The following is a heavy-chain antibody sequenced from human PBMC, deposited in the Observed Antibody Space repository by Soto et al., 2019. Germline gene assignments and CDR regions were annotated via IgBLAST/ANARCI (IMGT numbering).Heavy chain of an antibody. V-gene: IGHV4-59*12. CDR3: ARPPYYDFWSGPQGYYYYYMDV. Sequence: SETLSLTCTVSGGSISSYYWSWIRQPPGKGLEWIGYIYYSGSTNYNPSLKSRVTISVDTSKNQFSLKLSSVTAADTAVYYCARPPYYDFWSGPQGYYYYYMDVWGKGTTVTVSS. D-gene: IGHD3-3*01. J-gene: IGHJ6*03. CDR2: IYYSGST. CDR1: GGSISSYY.